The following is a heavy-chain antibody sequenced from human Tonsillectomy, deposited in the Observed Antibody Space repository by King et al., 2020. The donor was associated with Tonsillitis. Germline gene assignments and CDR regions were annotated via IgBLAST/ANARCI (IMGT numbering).Heavy chain of an antibody. V-gene: IGHV4-59*01. Sequence: QLQESGPGLVKPSETLSLTCTVSGGSISSYYWSWIRQPPGKGLEWIGYIYYSGSTNYNPSLKSRVTISVDTSKNQFSLKLSSVTAADTAVYYCATIPGGYYVSFDYWGQGTLVTVSS. CDR2: IYYSGST. J-gene: IGHJ4*02. CDR1: GGSISSYY. CDR3: ATIPGGYYVSFDY. D-gene: IGHD3-3*01.